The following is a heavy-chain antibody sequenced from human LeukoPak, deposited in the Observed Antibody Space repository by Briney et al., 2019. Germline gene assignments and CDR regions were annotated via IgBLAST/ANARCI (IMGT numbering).Heavy chain of an antibody. CDR3: ARVVGGNYYGSETGDY. J-gene: IGHJ4*02. CDR1: GYTFTGYY. V-gene: IGHV1-2*02. Sequence: ASVKVSCKASGYTFTGYYMHWVRQAPGQGLEWMGWINPKNGGTKYAQKSQGRVTMTRDTSISTAYMELSSLTSDDTAVYYCARVVGGNYYGSETGDYWGQGTLVTVSS. CDR2: INPKNGGT. D-gene: IGHD3-10*01.